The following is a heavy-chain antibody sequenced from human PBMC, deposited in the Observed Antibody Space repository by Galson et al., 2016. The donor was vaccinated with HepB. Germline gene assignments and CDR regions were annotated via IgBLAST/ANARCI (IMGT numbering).Heavy chain of an antibody. Sequence: SVKVSCKASGYTFTDYYMNWVRQAPGQGLEWMGWINPKSGDTNSAQKFQGRVTMTRDTPISTAYMELNGVRFDDTAVYYCAGFVDYDEAVYWGQGTLVTVSS. CDR1: GYTFTDYY. D-gene: IGHD4-17*01. CDR2: INPKSGDT. V-gene: IGHV1-2*02. J-gene: IGHJ4*02. CDR3: AGFVDYDEAVY.